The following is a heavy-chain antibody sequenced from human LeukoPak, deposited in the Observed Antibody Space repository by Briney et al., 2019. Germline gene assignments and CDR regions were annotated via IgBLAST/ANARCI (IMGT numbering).Heavy chain of an antibody. CDR2: INPSGGWT. Sequence: GASVKVSCKASGYTFTNFYIHWVRQAPGQGLEWMGIINPSGGWTSHAQKFQDRVTMTRDTSTSTVYMDLSSPRSEDTAMYYCARGGVVTTGSMDVWGQGTTVTVSS. CDR3: ARGGVVTTGSMDV. CDR1: GYTFTNFY. V-gene: IGHV1-46*01. D-gene: IGHD2-21*02. J-gene: IGHJ6*02.